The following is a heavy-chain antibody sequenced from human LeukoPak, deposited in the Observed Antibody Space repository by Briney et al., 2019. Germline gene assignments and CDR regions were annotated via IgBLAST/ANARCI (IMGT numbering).Heavy chain of an antibody. V-gene: IGHV5-10-1*01. Sequence: GESLRISCKGSGYSFTSYWISWVRQMPGKGLEWMGRIDPSDSYTNYSPSFQGHVTISADKSISTAYLQWSSLKASDTAMYYCAKTYYDFWSGYLHTNASDIWGQGTMVTVSS. CDR1: GYSFTSYW. J-gene: IGHJ3*02. CDR3: AKTYYDFWSGYLHTNASDI. D-gene: IGHD3-3*01. CDR2: IDPSDSYT.